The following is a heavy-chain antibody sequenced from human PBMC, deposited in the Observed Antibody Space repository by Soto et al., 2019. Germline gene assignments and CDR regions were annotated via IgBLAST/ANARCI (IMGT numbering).Heavy chain of an antibody. D-gene: IGHD1-26*01. J-gene: IGHJ4*02. Sequence: VHLLESGGGLVQPGGSLKLSCAASEFTFSTYAMSWVRQAPGKGLEWVSTISADGHTHYADSVKGRFTISRDNPKNTLYLQMNSLRGEDTAVYYCARDPGGSFDYWGRGTPVTVSS. CDR3: ARDPGGSFDY. V-gene: IGHV3-23*01. CDR1: EFTFSTYA. CDR2: ISADGHT.